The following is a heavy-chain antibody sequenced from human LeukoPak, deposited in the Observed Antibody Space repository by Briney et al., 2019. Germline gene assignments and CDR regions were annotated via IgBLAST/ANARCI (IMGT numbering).Heavy chain of an antibody. CDR2: ISGSAVGT. CDR3: AKNGRDDHDKYFFDF. D-gene: IGHD3-9*01. J-gene: IGHJ4*02. Sequence: GGSLRLSRAGSGFIFRDYAMSWVRQAPGMGLEWVSAISGSAVGTNYADSVKGRFTISRDNSKNTLYLQMNSLRAEDTAVYYCAKNGRDDHDKYFFDFWGQGTQVTVSS. V-gene: IGHV3-23*01. CDR1: GFIFRDYA.